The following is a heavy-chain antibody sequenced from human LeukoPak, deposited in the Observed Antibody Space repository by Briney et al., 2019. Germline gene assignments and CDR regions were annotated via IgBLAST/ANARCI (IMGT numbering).Heavy chain of an antibody. J-gene: IGHJ4*02. CDR2: ISAYNGNT. CDR3: ARDRWIQLRSTGEDYFDF. V-gene: IGHV1-18*01. Sequence: ASVKVSCKASGYTFTSYGISWVRQAPGQGLEWMGWISAYNGNTNYAQKLQGRVTMTPDTSTSTAYIELRSLRSDDTAVYYCARDRWIQLRSTGEDYFDFWGQGTLVTVSS. D-gene: IGHD5-18*01. CDR1: GYTFTSYG.